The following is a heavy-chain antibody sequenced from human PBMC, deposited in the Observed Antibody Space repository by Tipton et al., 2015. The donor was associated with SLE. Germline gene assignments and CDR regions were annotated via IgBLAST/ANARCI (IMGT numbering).Heavy chain of an antibody. V-gene: IGHV3-7*05. Sequence: SLRLSCAASGFTFSNYWMIWVRQTPGKGLQWVANIKPDGSEKFYVDSVKGRFTVSRDSAMYLEMNRLGADDTARYYSARSRNGAFDIWGQGTMVIVSS. CDR3: ARSRNGAFDI. CDR2: IKPDGSEK. J-gene: IGHJ3*02. D-gene: IGHD3-10*01. CDR1: GFTFSNYW.